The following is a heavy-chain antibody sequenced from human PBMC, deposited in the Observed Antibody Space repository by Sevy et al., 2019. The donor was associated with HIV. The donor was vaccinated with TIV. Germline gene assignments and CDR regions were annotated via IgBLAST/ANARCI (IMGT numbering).Heavy chain of an antibody. Sequence: GESLKISCKASGYSFPSSLIGWVRHMPGKGLEWVGLIHPSDSDTRYSPSFQGHVTISADKSSDTAYLQWGSLKASDTAMYYCTRPITRSAFHVWGQGTLVTVSS. CDR3: TRPITRSAFHV. D-gene: IGHD1-20*01. J-gene: IGHJ3*01. CDR1: GYSFPSSL. CDR2: IHPSDSDT. V-gene: IGHV5-51*01.